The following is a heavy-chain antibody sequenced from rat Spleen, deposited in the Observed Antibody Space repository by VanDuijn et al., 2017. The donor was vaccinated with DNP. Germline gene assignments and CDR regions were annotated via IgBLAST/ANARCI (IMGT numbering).Heavy chain of an antibody. Sequence: EVQLVESGGGLVQPGRSLKLSCAASGFTFSDYNMAWVRQAPKKGLECVATISYDGSITYYRDSVKGRFTISRDNAKSTLYLQMDSLRSEDTATYYGARQWNNPGDFDYWGQGVMVTVSS. V-gene: IGHV5-7*01. D-gene: IGHD1-10*01. CDR1: GFTFSDYN. J-gene: IGHJ2*01. CDR3: ARQWNNPGDFDY. CDR2: ISYDGSIT.